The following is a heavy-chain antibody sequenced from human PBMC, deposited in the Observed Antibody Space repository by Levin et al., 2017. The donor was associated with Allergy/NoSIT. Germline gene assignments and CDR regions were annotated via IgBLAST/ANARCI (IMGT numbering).Heavy chain of an antibody. V-gene: IGHV1-2*02. CDR1: GYTFTGYY. CDR2: INPNSGGT. Sequence: GASVKVSCKASGYTFTGYYMHWVRQAPGQGLEWMGWINPNSGGTNYAQKFQGRVTMTRDTSISTAYMELSRLRSDDTAVYYCARAGIWGAYYGSGSYGGGVDYWGQGTLVTVSS. D-gene: IGHD3-10*01. CDR3: ARAGIWGAYYGSGSYGGGVDY. J-gene: IGHJ4*02.